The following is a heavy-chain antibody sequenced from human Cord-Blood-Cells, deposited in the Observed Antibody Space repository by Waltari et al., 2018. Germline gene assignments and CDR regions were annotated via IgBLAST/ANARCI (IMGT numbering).Heavy chain of an antibody. V-gene: IGHV3-53*01. Sequence: EVQLVESGGGLIQPGGSLRLSCAASGSTVSGNYMSWVRPAPGKGLEWVSVIYSGGSTYYADSVKGRFTISRDNSKNTLYLQMNSLRAEDTAVYYCARGDYDSSGYYFDYWGQGTLVTVSS. D-gene: IGHD3-22*01. J-gene: IGHJ4*02. CDR3: ARGDYDSSGYYFDY. CDR2: IYSGGST. CDR1: GSTVSGNY.